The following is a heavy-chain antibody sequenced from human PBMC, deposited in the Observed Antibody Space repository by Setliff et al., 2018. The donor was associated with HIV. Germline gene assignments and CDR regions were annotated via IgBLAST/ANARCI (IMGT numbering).Heavy chain of an antibody. CDR3: AKDSDYSNYGGLDY. V-gene: IGHV3-23*01. D-gene: IGHD4-4*01. Sequence: GESLKISCAASGFTFSSYAMSWVRQAPGKGLEWVSGISGSGGSTYYADSVKGRFTISRDNSKNTLYLQMSSLRAEDTAVYYCAKDSDYSNYGGLDYWGQGTLVTVSS. J-gene: IGHJ4*02. CDR1: GFTFSSYA. CDR2: ISGSGGST.